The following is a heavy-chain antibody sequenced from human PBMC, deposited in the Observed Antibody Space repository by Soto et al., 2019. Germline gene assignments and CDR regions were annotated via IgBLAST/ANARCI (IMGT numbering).Heavy chain of an antibody. J-gene: IGHJ6*03. Sequence: GGSLRLSCAASGFTFSSYAMSWVRQAPGKGLEWVSAISGSGGSTYYADSVKGRFTISRDNSKNTLYLQMNSLRAEDTAVYYCAKADFGVVSAEAYYYYMDVWGKGTTVTSP. D-gene: IGHD3-3*01. CDR3: AKADFGVVSAEAYYYYMDV. V-gene: IGHV3-23*01. CDR1: GFTFSSYA. CDR2: ISGSGGST.